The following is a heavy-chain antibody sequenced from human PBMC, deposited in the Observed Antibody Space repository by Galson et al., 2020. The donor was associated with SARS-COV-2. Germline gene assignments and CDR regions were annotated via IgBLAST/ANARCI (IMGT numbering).Heavy chain of an antibody. D-gene: IGHD3-10*01. CDR2: INPNSGGT. CDR1: GYTFTDYF. J-gene: IGHJ4*02. CDR3: ARDLRLYYASGGSDY. Sequence: ASVKVYCKASGYTFTDYFMHWVRQDPGQGLEWMGWINPNSGGTHYVQKFQGRVTMTRDTSITTVYMELSRLRSDDTALYYCARDLRLYYASGGSDYWGQGTLVTVSS. V-gene: IGHV1-2*02.